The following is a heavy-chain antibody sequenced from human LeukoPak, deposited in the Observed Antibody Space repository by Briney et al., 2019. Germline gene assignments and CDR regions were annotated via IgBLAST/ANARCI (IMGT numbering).Heavy chain of an antibody. CDR3: AREGVGYYYGSGSYYRFDP. CDR1: GYTFTSYG. V-gene: IGHV1-69*13. Sequence: ASVKVSFKASGYTFTSYGISWVRQAPGQGLEWMGGIIPIFGTANYAQKFQGRVTITADESTSTAYMELSSLRSEDTAVYYCAREGVGYYYGSGSYYRFDPWGQGTLVTVSS. J-gene: IGHJ5*02. CDR2: IIPIFGTA. D-gene: IGHD3-10*01.